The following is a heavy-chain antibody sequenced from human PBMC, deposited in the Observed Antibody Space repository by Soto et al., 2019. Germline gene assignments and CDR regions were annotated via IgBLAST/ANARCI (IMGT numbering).Heavy chain of an antibody. CDR1: GGSISSGGYS. D-gene: IGHD5-18*01. CDR3: ARSRRGYSYGQIDY. CDR2: IYYSGST. Sequence: SETLSLTCTVSGGSISSGGYSWSWIRQPPGKGLEWIGYIYYSGSTNYNPSLKSRVTISVDTSKNQFSLKLSSVTAADTAVYYCARSRRGYSYGQIDYWGQGTLVTVSS. V-gene: IGHV4-61*08. J-gene: IGHJ4*02.